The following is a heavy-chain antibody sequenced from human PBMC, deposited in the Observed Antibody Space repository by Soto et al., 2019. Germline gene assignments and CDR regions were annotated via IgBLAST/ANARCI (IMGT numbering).Heavy chain of an antibody. CDR1: GFTFSDYT. Sequence: QVHVVESGGGVVQPGKSVRLSCAASGFTFSDYTFHWVRQAPGKGLDWVAVISFDGNKQYYTDSVKGRFTVSRDESKDTVTLLMNSLRPEDTGVYYCARDRIIRTTGNYSYGMDVWGQGTTVTVS. CDR2: ISFDGNKQ. J-gene: IGHJ6*02. V-gene: IGHV3-30-3*01. CDR3: ARDRIIRTTGNYSYGMDV. D-gene: IGHD1-7*01.